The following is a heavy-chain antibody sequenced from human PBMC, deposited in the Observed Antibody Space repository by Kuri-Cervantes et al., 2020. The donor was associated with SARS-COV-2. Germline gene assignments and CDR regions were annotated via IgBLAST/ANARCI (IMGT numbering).Heavy chain of an antibody. Sequence: ESLKISCTVSGYSISSGYYWSWIRQPPGKGLEWIGEINHSGSTNYNPSLKSRVTVSVDTSKNQFSLKLSSVTAADTAVYYCAVRGYSYREYWGQGTLVTVSS. J-gene: IGHJ4*02. V-gene: IGHV4-38-2*02. CDR1: GYSISSGYY. CDR2: INHSGST. D-gene: IGHD5-18*01. CDR3: AVRGYSYREY.